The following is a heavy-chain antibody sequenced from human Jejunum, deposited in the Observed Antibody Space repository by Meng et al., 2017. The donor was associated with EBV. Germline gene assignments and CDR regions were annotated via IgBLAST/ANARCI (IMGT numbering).Heavy chain of an antibody. V-gene: IGHV4-30-2*01. J-gene: IGHJ4*02. Sequence: LQLQESGSGPGKPSQNLSPTCAVSGDSITRGAYLWSWIRQPPGKGLEWIGNIYHIGSTYYNPSLKSRVTISVDRSKNQFSLKLTSVTAADTAVYYCARGGPDFGDYVPFDYWGQGTLVTVSS. D-gene: IGHD4-17*01. CDR3: ARGGPDFGDYVPFDY. CDR1: GDSITRGAYL. CDR2: IYHIGST.